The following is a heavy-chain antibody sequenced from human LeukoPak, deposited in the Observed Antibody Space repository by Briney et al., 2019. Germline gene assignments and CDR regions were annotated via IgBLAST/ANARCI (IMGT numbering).Heavy chain of an antibody. D-gene: IGHD6-13*01. J-gene: IGHJ4*02. V-gene: IGHV3-7*01. CDR3: AREWQGGLAAAVTRIEGDY. CDR1: GFSVSGYW. Sequence: GGSLRLSCAVSGFSVSGYWMTWVRQAPGKGLEWVANIKQDGSEKNYVDSVKGRFTISRDNAENSLFLQMNSLRVEDTAVYYCAREWQGGLAAAVTRIEGDYWGQGTLVAVSS. CDR2: IKQDGSEK.